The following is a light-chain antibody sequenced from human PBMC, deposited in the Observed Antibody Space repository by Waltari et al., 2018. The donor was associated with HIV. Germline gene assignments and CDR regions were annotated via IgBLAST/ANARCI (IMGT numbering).Light chain of an antibody. CDR3: LQYDILPYT. V-gene: IGKV1-33*01. Sequence: DITMTQSPSSLSARVGDTVTITCRASQDIKKNINWFLQRPRRAPKLLIYGGSKLETVVPPTFSGSGSTTDYSLTIANLQTVDSGTYYCLQYDILPYTFGQGTTVEI. J-gene: IGKJ2*01. CDR2: GGS. CDR1: QDIKKN.